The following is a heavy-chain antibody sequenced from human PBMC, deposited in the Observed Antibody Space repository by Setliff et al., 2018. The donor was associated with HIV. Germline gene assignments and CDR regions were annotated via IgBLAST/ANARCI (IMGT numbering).Heavy chain of an antibody. Sequence: GASVKVSCKASGYTFTSQYLHWVRQAPGQGLEWMGVINPTGGSTTYAQNFQGRVTMTRDTSTSTVYMEVSSLRSEDTAVYYCAREFTTVRGVTITKYFDLWGRGTLVTVS. J-gene: IGHJ2*01. D-gene: IGHD3-10*01. V-gene: IGHV1-46*01. CDR3: AREFTTVRGVTITKYFDL. CDR1: GYTFTSQY. CDR2: INPTGGST.